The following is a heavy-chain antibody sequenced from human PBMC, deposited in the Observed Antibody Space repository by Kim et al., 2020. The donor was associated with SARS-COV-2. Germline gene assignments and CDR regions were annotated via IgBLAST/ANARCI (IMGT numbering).Heavy chain of an antibody. CDR3: AKGLCHNGLCYFDY. J-gene: IGHJ4*02. Sequence: ASVKVSCKASGYTFTNYAMHWVRQAPGQGLEWMGWVNTGTGNTRYSQRFQDRVTITRDTSASTAYMELSSLRSEDTAVYYCAKGLCHNGLCYFDYWGQGTLVTVSS. D-gene: IGHD2-8*01. CDR1: GYTFTNYA. V-gene: IGHV1-3*04. CDR2: VNTGTGNT.